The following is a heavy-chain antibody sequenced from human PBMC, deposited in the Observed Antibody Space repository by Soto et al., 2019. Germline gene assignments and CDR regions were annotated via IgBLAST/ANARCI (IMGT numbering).Heavy chain of an antibody. D-gene: IGHD2-2*01. J-gene: IGHJ4*02. V-gene: IGHV4-59*11. CDR2: IYYRGTT. CDR1: GVSTSNHY. CDR3: ARGGGSPYHDHEFDY. Sequence: QVQLQESGPGLVKPSETLSLTCTVSGVSTSNHYWSWIRKPPGQGPQWIGCIYYRGTTNYNASLSSRVTISLDTSKKQVSLKLTSVTTADTAVYYCARGGGSPYHDHEFDYWGQGILVTVSS.